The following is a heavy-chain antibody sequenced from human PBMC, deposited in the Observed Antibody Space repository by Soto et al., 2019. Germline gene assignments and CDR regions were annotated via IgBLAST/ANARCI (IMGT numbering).Heavy chain of an antibody. CDR1: AYTFTGYY. CDR2: INPNSGGT. D-gene: IGHD1-26*01. Sequence: ASVKVSCKASAYTFTGYYMHWVRQAPGQGLEWMGWINPNSGGTNYAQKFQGWVTMTRDTSISTAYMELSRLRSDDTAVYYCARGAGGEGSHDCDAFDFWGQGAMVTVSS. V-gene: IGHV1-2*04. CDR3: ARGAGGEGSHDCDAFDF. J-gene: IGHJ3*01.